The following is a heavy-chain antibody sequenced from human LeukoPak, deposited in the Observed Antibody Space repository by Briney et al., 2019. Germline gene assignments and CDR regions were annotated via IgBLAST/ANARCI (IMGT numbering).Heavy chain of an antibody. CDR3: ARDRSRELLSFLDY. V-gene: IGHV3-30*04. CDR1: GFTFSSYA. CDR2: ISYDGSNK. J-gene: IGHJ4*02. D-gene: IGHD1-26*01. Sequence: GGSLRLSCAASGFTFSSYAMHWVRQAPGKGLEWVAVISYDGSNKYYADSVKGRFTISRDHSKNTLYLQMNSLRAEDTAVYYCARDRSRELLSFLDYWGQGTLVTVSS.